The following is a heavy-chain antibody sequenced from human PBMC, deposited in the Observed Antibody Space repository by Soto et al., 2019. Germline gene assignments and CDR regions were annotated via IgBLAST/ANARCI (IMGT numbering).Heavy chain of an antibody. CDR1: GDSVSSKTAA. CDR2: TYSRSRWYN. V-gene: IGHV6-1*01. J-gene: IGHJ5*02. D-gene: IGHD3-9*01. CDR3: ARVSFDHFVHWFDP. Sequence: SQTLSLTCAISGDSVSSKTAAWNWIRQSPSRGLEWLGRTYSRSRWYNDYAISVKSRITINPDTSKNQFSLLLNSVTPEDTAVYYCARVSFDHFVHWFDPWGQGTLVTVSS.